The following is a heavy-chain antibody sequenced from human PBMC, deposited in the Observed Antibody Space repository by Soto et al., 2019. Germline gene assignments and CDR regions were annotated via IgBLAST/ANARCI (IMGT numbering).Heavy chain of an antibody. CDR2: IIPILGIA. Sequence: SVKVSCKASGGTFSSYTISWVRQAPGQGLEWMGRIIPILGIANYAQKFQGRVTITADKSTSTAYMELSSLRAKDTAVYYCARTRGAYYDFWSGPRSTYYYYSMDVWGQGTTVTVSS. CDR3: ARTRGAYYDFWSGPRSTYYYYSMDV. D-gene: IGHD3-3*01. V-gene: IGHV1-69*02. CDR1: GGTFSSYT. J-gene: IGHJ6*02.